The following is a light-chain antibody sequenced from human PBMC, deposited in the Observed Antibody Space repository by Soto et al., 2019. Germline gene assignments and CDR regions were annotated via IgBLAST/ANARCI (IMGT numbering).Light chain of an antibody. Sequence: EIVLTQSPGTLSLSPVERATLSCRASQSVSNSYLVWYQQKPGQAPRLLIYGASSRATGIPDRFSGSGSGTDFTLTISRLEPEDFAVYYCQQYGSSPVTFGKGTQLEIK. CDR2: GAS. CDR1: QSVSNSY. CDR3: QQYGSSPVT. J-gene: IGKJ5*01. V-gene: IGKV3-20*01.